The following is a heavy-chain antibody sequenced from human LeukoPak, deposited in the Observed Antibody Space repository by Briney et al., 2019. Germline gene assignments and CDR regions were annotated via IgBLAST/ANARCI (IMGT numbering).Heavy chain of an antibody. CDR1: RFTLSNYW. CDR2: IKQDGSET. Sequence: GGSLRLSCVASRFTLSNYWMSWVRQAPRKGLEWVANIKQDGSETFYVDSVKGRFTISRDNAKNSLSLQMNSLRAEDTAVYYCARQRGSGCLDYWGQGTLVTVSS. CDR3: ARQRGSGCLDY. J-gene: IGHJ4*02. D-gene: IGHD6-19*01. V-gene: IGHV3-7*01.